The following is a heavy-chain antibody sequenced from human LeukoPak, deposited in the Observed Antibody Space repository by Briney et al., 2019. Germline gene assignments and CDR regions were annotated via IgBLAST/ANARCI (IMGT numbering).Heavy chain of an antibody. Sequence: PGGSLRLSCAASGFTFSSYWMSWVRQAPGKGLEWVANIKQDGSEKYYVDSVKGRFTISRDNAKNSLYLQMNSLRAEDTAVYYCARKYYDFWSGSNWFDPWGQGTLVTVSS. CDR1: GFTFSSYW. CDR2: IKQDGSEK. V-gene: IGHV3-7*01. CDR3: ARKYYDFWSGSNWFDP. J-gene: IGHJ5*02. D-gene: IGHD3-3*01.